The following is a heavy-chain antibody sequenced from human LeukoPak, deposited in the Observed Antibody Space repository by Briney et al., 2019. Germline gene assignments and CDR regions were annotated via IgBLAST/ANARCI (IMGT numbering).Heavy chain of an antibody. V-gene: IGHV5-51*01. Sequence: KVSCKASGYTFTSYWIGWVRQMPGKGLEWMGIIYPGDSDTRYSPSFQGQVTISADKSISTAYLQWSSLKASDTAMYYCASPGQYSYGWIYGKDVWGQGTTVTVSS. D-gene: IGHD5-18*01. CDR2: IYPGDSDT. CDR1: GYTFTSYW. J-gene: IGHJ6*02. CDR3: ASPGQYSYGWIYGKDV.